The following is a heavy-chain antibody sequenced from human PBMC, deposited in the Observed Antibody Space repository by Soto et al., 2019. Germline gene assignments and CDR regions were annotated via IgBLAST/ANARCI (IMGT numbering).Heavy chain of an antibody. CDR2: ISSSSSTI. D-gene: IGHD2-15*01. V-gene: IGHV3-48*01. J-gene: IGHJ5*02. Sequence: PGGSLRLSCAASGFTFSSYSMNWVRQAPGKGLEWVSYISSSSSTIYYADSVKGRFTISRDNAKNSLYLQMNSLRAEDTAVYYCARGGYCSGGSCYHNWFDPWGQGTLVTVSS. CDR3: ARGGYCSGGSCYHNWFDP. CDR1: GFTFSSYS.